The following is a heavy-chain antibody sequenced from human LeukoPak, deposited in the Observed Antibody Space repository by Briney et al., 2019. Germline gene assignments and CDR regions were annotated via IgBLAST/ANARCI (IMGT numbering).Heavy chain of an antibody. CDR3: ATAGGYTRGWRFQN. Sequence: SETLSLTCAVYGGSFSGYYWSWIRQPPGKGLEWIGEINHSGSTNYNPSLKSRVTISVDTSKNQFSLKLSSVTAADTAVYYCATAGGYTRGWRFQNCGQGALVTVSS. J-gene: IGHJ1*01. V-gene: IGHV4-34*01. CDR1: GGSFSGYY. CDR2: INHSGST. D-gene: IGHD5-12*01.